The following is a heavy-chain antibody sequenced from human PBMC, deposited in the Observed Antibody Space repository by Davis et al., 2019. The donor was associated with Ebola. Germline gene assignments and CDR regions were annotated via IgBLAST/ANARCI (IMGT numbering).Heavy chain of an antibody. CDR1: GFTFSSYS. D-gene: IGHD4-11*01. J-gene: IGHJ4*02. Sequence: PGGSLRLSCAASGFTFSSYSMNWVRQAPGKGLEWVANIKQDGSEKYYVDSVKGRFTISRANAKNSLYLQMNSLRAEDTAVYYCARSIRSVTSNWGQGTLVTVSS. CDR2: IKQDGSEK. V-gene: IGHV3-7*03. CDR3: ARSIRSVTSN.